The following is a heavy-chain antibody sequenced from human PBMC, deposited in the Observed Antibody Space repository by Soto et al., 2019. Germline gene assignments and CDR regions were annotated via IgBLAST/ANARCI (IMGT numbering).Heavy chain of an antibody. CDR2: IWYDGSNK. CDR3: AKTVRSGLELYYYYCMDV. Sequence: GGSLRLSCAASGFTFSSYGMHWVRQAPGKGLEWVSVIWYDGSNKYYADSVKGRFTISRDNSKNTLYLQMNSLRAEDTAVYYCAKTVRSGLELYYYYCMDVWGQGTTVTVSS. CDR1: GFTFSSYG. D-gene: IGHD1-7*01. J-gene: IGHJ6*02. V-gene: IGHV3-33*06.